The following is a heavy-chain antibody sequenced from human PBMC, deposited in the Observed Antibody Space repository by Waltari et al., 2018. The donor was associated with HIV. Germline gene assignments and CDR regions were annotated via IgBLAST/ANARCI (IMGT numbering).Heavy chain of an antibody. J-gene: IGHJ3*02. D-gene: IGHD3-10*01. CDR1: GCTVCSYS. V-gene: IGHV3-48*01. CDR3: ARDRHSRGAFEI. Sequence: EEELVESGWGVVEPGGSLGVSGAASGCTVCSYSMNWVRQGPGKGREWVSHISSSSRTIDYADSVKGRFTISRDNGKNSLYLQMNSLRAEDTAVYYCARDRHSRGAFEIWGQGTMVTVSS. CDR2: ISSSSRTI.